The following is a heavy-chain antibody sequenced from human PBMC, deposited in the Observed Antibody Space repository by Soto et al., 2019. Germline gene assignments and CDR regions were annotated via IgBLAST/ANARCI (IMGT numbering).Heavy chain of an antibody. CDR3: ARAQGSGYPGDGAFDI. Sequence: EVQLVESGGGLVKPGGSLRRFCPASGFTFSSYSMNWVRQAPGKGLEWVSSISSSSSYIYYADSVKGRFTISGDNAKNSLYLQMTSLRAEDTAMYNCARAQGSGYPGDGAFDIWGQGTMVTVSS. V-gene: IGHV3-21*01. CDR2: ISSSSSYI. CDR1: GFTFSSYS. D-gene: IGHD5-12*01. J-gene: IGHJ3*02.